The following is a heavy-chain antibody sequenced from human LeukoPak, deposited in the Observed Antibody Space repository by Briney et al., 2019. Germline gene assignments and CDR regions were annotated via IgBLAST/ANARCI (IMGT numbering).Heavy chain of an antibody. J-gene: IGHJ5*01. D-gene: IGHD3-3*01. CDR3: ARDLLYDFWRGYWSYFDF. CDR1: GFTFSSYS. CDR2: ISSSSSYI. Sequence: GGSLRLSCAASGFTFSSYSMNWVRQAPGKGLEWVSSISSSSSYIYYADSVKGRFTISRDNSKNTLYLQMNSLRAEDTAVYYCARDLLYDFWRGYWSYFDFWGQGTQVTVSS. V-gene: IGHV3-21*01.